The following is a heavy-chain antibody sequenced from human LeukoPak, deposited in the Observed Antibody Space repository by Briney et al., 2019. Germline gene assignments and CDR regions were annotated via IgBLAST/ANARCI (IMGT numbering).Heavy chain of an antibody. CDR1: GYSVTSYG. J-gene: IGHJ6*02. CDR3: ARDSSDYRPLSYYYGMDV. Sequence: ASVKVSCKASGYSVTSYGSRWVRQAPGQGIEWMGWVSAYNGNTNYAQKLQGRVTMTTDTSTSTAYMELRSLRSDDTAVYYRARDSSDYRPLSYYYGMDVWGQGTTVTVSS. D-gene: IGHD4-17*01. V-gene: IGHV1-18*01. CDR2: VSAYNGNT.